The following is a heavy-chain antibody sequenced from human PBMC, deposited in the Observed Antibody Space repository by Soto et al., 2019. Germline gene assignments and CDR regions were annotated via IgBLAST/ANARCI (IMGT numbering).Heavy chain of an antibody. CDR3: AEGQFCSGGSCYFNPSDY. CDR1: GITFSSYG. Sequence: QVQLVESGGGVVQPGRSLRLSCAASGITFSSYGMHWVRQAPGKGLEWVAVISYDGSSKNYADSVRGRFTISRDNSKNTLFLQMNSLRAEDTAVYYCAEGQFCSGGSCYFNPSDYWGQGTLVTVSS. V-gene: IGHV3-30*18. CDR2: ISYDGSSK. D-gene: IGHD2-15*01. J-gene: IGHJ4*02.